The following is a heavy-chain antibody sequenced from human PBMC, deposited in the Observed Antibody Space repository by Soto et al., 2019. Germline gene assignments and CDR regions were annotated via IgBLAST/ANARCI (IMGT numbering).Heavy chain of an antibody. CDR2: ISGSGGST. CDR3: AKDADIAVAGSSDFDY. D-gene: IGHD6-19*01. V-gene: IGHV3-23*01. J-gene: IGHJ4*02. CDR1: GFTFSSYA. Sequence: PGGSLRLSCAASGFTFSSYAMSWVRQAPGKGLEWVSAISGSGGSTYYADSVKGRFTISRDNSKNTLHLQMNSLRAEDTAVYYCAKDADIAVAGSSDFDYWGQGTLVTVSS.